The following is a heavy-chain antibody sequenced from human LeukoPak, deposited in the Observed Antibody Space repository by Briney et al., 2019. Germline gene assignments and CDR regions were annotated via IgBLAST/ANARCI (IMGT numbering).Heavy chain of an antibody. Sequence: SETLSLTCTVSGGSISSSSYYWGWIRQPPGKGLEWIGSIYYSGSTYYNPSLKSRVTISVDTSKNQFSLKLSSVTAADTAVYYCARPDSSGYYYDYWGQGTLVTVSS. D-gene: IGHD3-22*01. CDR1: GGSISSSSYY. CDR3: ARPDSSGYYYDY. V-gene: IGHV4-39*01. CDR2: IYYSGST. J-gene: IGHJ4*02.